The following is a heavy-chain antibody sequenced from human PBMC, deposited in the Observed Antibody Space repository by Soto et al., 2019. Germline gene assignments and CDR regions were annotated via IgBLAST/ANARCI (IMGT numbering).Heavy chain of an antibody. Sequence: GASVKVSCKASGGTFSSYAISWVRQAPGQGLEWMGGIIPIFGTANYAQKFQGRVTITADESTSTAYMELSSLRSEDTAVYYCAASVAGTLAWWFDPWGQGTLVTVSS. J-gene: IGHJ5*02. CDR1: GGTFSSYA. D-gene: IGHD6-19*01. CDR3: AASVAGTLAWWFDP. CDR2: IIPIFGTA. V-gene: IGHV1-69*13.